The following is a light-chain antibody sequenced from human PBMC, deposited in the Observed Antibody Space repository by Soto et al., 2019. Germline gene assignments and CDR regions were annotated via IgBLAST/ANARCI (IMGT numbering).Light chain of an antibody. V-gene: IGKV3-11*01. Sequence: IVFTLSPVTLSLKQGERATLSCRASQSVSSYLAWYQQKPGQAPRLLIYDASNRATGIPARFSGSGSGTDFTLTISILEPDDFATYYCQQFSTYPPRTFGQGGKV. CDR2: DAS. CDR3: QQFSTYPPRT. J-gene: IGKJ1*01. CDR1: QSVSSY.